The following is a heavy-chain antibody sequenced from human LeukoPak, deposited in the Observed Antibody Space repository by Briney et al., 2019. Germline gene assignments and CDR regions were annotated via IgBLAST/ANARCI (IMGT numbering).Heavy chain of an antibody. Sequence: SETLSLTCTVSGGSISSYYWSWIRQPAGKGLEWIGRIYTSGSTNYNPSLKSRVTMSVDTSKNQFSLKLSSVTAADTAVYYCARGVIFGVVENWSDPWGQGTLVTVSS. J-gene: IGHJ5*02. CDR2: IYTSGST. D-gene: IGHD3-3*01. V-gene: IGHV4-4*07. CDR1: GGSISSYY. CDR3: ARGVIFGVVENWSDP.